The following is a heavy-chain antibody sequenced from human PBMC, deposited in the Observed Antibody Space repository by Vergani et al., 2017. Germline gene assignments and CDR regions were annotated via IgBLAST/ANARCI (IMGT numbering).Heavy chain of an antibody. CDR1: GFGFKNFA. CDR3: GRGSDNYN. D-gene: IGHD5-24*01. J-gene: IGHJ4*02. V-gene: IGHV3-30*03. CDR2: ISKDGTHD. Sequence: QVRLVESGGGVVQPGRSLTLTCSASGFGFKNFAMHWVRQAPGKGLEWVATISKDGTHDYYEPSVRGRFAVSRDNFKNTLYLQMNSLRVEDTAVYYCGRGSDNYNWGQGTLVTVSS.